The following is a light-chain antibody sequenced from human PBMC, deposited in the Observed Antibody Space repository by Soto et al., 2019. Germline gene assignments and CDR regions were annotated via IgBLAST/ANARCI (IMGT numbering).Light chain of an antibody. V-gene: IGKV3-20*01. CDR1: QSVSSSY. J-gene: IGKJ5*01. CDR2: GAS. CDR3: QQYGRSLPIT. Sequence: EIVFTQSPGTLSLSPGERATLYCRASQSVSSSYMAWYQQKPGQAPRLLIHGASSRAPGIPDRFSGSGSGTDFTLTISRLEPEDFAVYSCQQYGRSLPITFGQGTRLEIK.